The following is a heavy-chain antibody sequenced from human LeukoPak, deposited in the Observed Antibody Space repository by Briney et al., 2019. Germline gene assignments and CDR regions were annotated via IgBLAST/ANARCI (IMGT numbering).Heavy chain of an antibody. J-gene: IGHJ4*02. D-gene: IGHD4-11*01. CDR2: IKSKVHGGTT. V-gene: IGHV3-15*05. CDR3: SGHMTSADY. CDR1: GFTFSDAW. Sequence: GGSLRLSCAASGFTFSDAWMSWVRQAPGKGLEWVARIKSKVHGGTTDYAAPVNGRFTISRDDSENELYLQMSSLKTEDTGVYYCSGHMTSADYWGQGTLVTVSS.